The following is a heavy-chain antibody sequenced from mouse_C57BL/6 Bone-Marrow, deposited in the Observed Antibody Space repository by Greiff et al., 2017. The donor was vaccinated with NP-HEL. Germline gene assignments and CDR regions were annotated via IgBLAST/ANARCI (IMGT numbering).Heavy chain of an antibody. J-gene: IGHJ4*01. D-gene: IGHD2-1*01. V-gene: IGHV1-54*01. CDR2: INPGSGGT. CDR1: GYAFTNYL. CDR3: ARYYYGNGMDY. Sequence: VQLQQSGAELVRPGTSVKVSCKASGYAFTNYLIEWVKQRPGQGLEWIGVINPGSGGTNYNEKFKGKATLTADKSSSTAYMQLSSLTSEDSAVYFCARYYYGNGMDYWGQGTSVTVSS.